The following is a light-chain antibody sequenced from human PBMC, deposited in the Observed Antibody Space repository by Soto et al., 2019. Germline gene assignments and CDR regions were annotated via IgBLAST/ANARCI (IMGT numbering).Light chain of an antibody. V-gene: IGKV3-11*01. CDR2: DAS. Sequence: EIVLTQSPATLSLSPGERATLSCRASQSVSTYLAWYQQKLGQAPRLLIYDASSRATGIPARFSGSGSGTDFALPISRLEPEDFAVYYCQQRSNCPRYTSGQGTKPEIK. CDR1: QSVSTY. J-gene: IGKJ2*01. CDR3: QQRSNCPRYT.